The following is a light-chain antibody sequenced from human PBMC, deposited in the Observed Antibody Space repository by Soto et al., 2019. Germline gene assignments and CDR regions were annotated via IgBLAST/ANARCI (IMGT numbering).Light chain of an antibody. CDR1: QSISSW. V-gene: IGKV1-5*03. CDR3: QQYSSYPLT. CDR2: KAS. J-gene: IGKJ4*01. Sequence: DIQMTQSPSTLSASVGDRVTISCRASQSISSWLVWYQHKPGKAPKLLIYKASSLVSGVPSRFSCSGSGADFTLTISSLQPDDFATYCCQQYSSYPLTFGGGTKVEIK.